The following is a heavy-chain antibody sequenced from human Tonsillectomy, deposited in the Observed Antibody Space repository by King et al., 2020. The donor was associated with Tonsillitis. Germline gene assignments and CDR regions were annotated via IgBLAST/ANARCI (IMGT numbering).Heavy chain of an antibody. V-gene: IGHV3-30*02. CDR2: TRADGRKE. CDR3: ATEGLEGGSSGSAFHY. D-gene: IGHD6-6*01. J-gene: IGHJ4*02. Sequence: HWVRQAPGKGLEWVAFTRADGRKEFYTDSLKGRFTISRDNSKNTLYLQMNSLRVEDTAVYYCATEGLEGGSSGSAFHYWGQGTVVTVSS.